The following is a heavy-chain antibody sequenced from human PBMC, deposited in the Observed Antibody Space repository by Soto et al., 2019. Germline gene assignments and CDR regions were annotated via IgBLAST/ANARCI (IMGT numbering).Heavy chain of an antibody. CDR3: TTWLSAHFDY. CDR2: SSDRRNGNT. J-gene: IGHJ4*02. D-gene: IGHD6-19*01. CDR1: GFTFSSYT. Sequence: EVHLLESGGGLVQPGGSLRLSCAASGFTFSSYTLNWVRRAPGKGLEWVATSSDRRNGNTHYSDSWRGRFTLSRDYSRNILFLQMDSLRADDPALYYCTTWLSAHFDYWGRGTEVTVSS. V-gene: IGHV3-23*01.